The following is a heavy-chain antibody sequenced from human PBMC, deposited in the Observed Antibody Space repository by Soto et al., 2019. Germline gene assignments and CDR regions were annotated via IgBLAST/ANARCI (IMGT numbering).Heavy chain of an antibody. CDR1: GFTFSGYA. J-gene: IGHJ4*02. CDR2: ISGDGGRT. CDR3: ARADGSGDYAY. Sequence: EVQLVESGGGLVQPGGSLRLSCAASGFTFSGYAMHWVRQAPGKGLEYVSAISGDGGRTYYANFVKGRFTISRDNSKNTLHLQMGSLRGDDMAVYYCARADGSGDYAYWGQGTLVTVSS. V-gene: IGHV3-64*01. D-gene: IGHD2-15*01.